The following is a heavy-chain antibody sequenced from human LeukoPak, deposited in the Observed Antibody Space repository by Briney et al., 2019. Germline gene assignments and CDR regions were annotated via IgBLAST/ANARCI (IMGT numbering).Heavy chain of an antibody. D-gene: IGHD2-2*01. V-gene: IGHV4-59*01. CDR2: IHYSGST. CDR3: ARGGQLLLPYYFDY. CDR1: GGSISSYY. Sequence: SETLSLTCTVSGGSISSYYWSWIRQPPGKGLEWIGYIHYSGSTNYNPSLKSRVTISVDTSKNQFSLKLSSVTAADTAVYYCARGGQLLLPYYFDYWGQGTLVTVSS. J-gene: IGHJ4*02.